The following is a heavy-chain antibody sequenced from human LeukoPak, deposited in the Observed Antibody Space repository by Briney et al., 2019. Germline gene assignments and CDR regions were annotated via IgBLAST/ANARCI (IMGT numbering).Heavy chain of an antibody. J-gene: IGHJ4*02. CDR3: ARGFAWYDY. CDR1: GLTFSSYS. V-gene: IGHV3-48*01. D-gene: IGHD3-9*01. Sequence: GGSLRLSCAASGLTFSSYSMNWVRQAPGKGLEWLSYISSSSSTIYYADSVKGRFTISRDNAKKSLYLQMNSLRAEDTAVYYCARGFAWYDYWGQGTLVTVSS. CDR2: ISSSSSTI.